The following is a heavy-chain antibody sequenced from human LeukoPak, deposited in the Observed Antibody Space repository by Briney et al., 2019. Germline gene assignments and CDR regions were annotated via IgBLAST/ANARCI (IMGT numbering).Heavy chain of an antibody. J-gene: IGHJ4*02. D-gene: IGHD3-16*01. V-gene: IGHV3-30*03. Sequence: GGSLRLSCAGSGFSFSSYGMHWVRQAPGKGLEWVAVISYDGSNKYSADSVKGRFTISRDNSKNTLYLQMNSLRAEDTAVYYCARLGPVDYWGQGTLVTVSS. CDR3: ARLGPVDY. CDR1: GFSFSSYG. CDR2: ISYDGSNK.